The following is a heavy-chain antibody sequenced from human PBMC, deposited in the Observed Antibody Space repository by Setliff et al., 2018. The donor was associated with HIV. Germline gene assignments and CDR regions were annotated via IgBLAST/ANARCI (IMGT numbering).Heavy chain of an antibody. V-gene: IGHV4-59*11. Sequence: SETLSLTCTVSGGSISSHYWSWIRQPPGKGLEWIGYIYYSGSTNYNPSLRSRVTISVDTSKNQFSLKLSSVTAADTAVYYCARDGPLEGSYRYYYYYMDVWGKGTTVTVSS. D-gene: IGHD3-10*01. CDR3: ARDGPLEGSYRYYYYYMDV. J-gene: IGHJ6*03. CDR1: GGSISSHY. CDR2: IYYSGST.